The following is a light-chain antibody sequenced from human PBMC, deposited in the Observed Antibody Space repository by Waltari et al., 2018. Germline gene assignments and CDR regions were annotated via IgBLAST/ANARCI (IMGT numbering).Light chain of an antibody. CDR2: EGS. CDR3: CTYAGSSTLVV. CDR1: SSDVGSYNL. Sequence: QSALTQPASVSGSPGQSITISCTGTSSDVGSYNLVPWYQQHPGKAPKLMIYEGSKRPSGVSNRFSGSKSGNTASLTISGLQDEDEADYYCCTYAGSSTLVVFGGGTKLTVL. V-gene: IGLV2-23*01. J-gene: IGLJ2*01.